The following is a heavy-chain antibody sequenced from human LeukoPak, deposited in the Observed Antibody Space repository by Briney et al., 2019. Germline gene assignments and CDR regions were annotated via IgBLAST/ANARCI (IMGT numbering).Heavy chain of an antibody. D-gene: IGHD1-7*01. CDR1: GFTFTTYA. Sequence: GGSLRLSCAPSGFTFTTYAMDWVRQAPGKGLEWVAFIQNDGITKFYADSVKGRFTISRDDSKKTSYLQLDSLRPDDTAVYYCARGVNYAFNYWGQGTPVTVSS. V-gene: IGHV3-30*02. CDR2: IQNDGITK. CDR3: ARGVNYAFNY. J-gene: IGHJ4*02.